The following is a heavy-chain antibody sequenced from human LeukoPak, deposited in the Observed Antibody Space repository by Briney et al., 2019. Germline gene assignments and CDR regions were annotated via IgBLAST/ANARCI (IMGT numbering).Heavy chain of an antibody. V-gene: IGHV3-53*01. CDR1: GFTVSSNY. J-gene: IGHJ4*02. Sequence: PGGSLRLSCAASGFTVSSNYMSWVRQAPGKGLEWVSVIYSGGSTYYADSVKGRFTISRDNSKNTLYLQMNSLRAEDTAVYYCAEVVSSSGFAVDYWGQGTLVTVSS. CDR3: AEVVSSSGFAVDY. CDR2: IYSGGST. D-gene: IGHD3-22*01.